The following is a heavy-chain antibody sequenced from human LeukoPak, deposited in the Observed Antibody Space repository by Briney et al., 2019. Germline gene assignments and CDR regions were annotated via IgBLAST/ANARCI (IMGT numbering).Heavy chain of an antibody. J-gene: IGHJ4*02. V-gene: IGHV1-3*01. D-gene: IGHD3-3*01. CDR2: INPGNGKT. Sequence: ASVKVSCKASGYTLTNYGMHWVRQAPGQRLEWMGWINPGNGKTKYSQKFQDRVTITRDTPATTAYMELNSLISEDTAVYYCAKSSGYYYFDYWGQGTLVAVSS. CDR3: AKSSGYYYFDY. CDR1: GYTLTNYG.